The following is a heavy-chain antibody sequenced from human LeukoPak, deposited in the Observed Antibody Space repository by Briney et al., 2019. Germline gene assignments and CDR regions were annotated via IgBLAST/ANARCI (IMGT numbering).Heavy chain of an antibody. CDR2: INHSGST. Sequence: PSETLSLTCAVYGGSFSGYYWSWIRQPPGKGLEWIGEINHSGSTNYNPSLKSRVTISVDTSKNQFSLKLSSVTAADTAVYYCARGNIAAYQAFDYWGQGTLVTVSS. D-gene: IGHD6-6*01. V-gene: IGHV4-34*01. J-gene: IGHJ4*02. CDR1: GGSFSGYY. CDR3: ARGNIAAYQAFDY.